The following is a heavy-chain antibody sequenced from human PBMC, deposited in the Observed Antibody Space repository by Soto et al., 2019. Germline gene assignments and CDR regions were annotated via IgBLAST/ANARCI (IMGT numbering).Heavy chain of an antibody. J-gene: IGHJ3*02. CDR1: GLTFSSYG. Sequence: QVQLVESGGGVVQPGRSLRLSCAASGLTFSSYGMHWVRQAPGKGLEWVAVIWYDGSNKYYADSVKGRFTISRDNSKNTLYLQMNSLRAEDTAVYYCAREMGDRYNWNGPDAFDIWGQGTMVTVSS. D-gene: IGHD1-20*01. CDR3: AREMGDRYNWNGPDAFDI. CDR2: IWYDGSNK. V-gene: IGHV3-33*01.